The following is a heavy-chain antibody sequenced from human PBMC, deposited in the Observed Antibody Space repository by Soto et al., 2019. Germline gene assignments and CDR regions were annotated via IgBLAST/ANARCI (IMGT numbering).Heavy chain of an antibody. CDR3: ARDAPIATRPTDAFHI. CDR2: ISSDGSRT. V-gene: IGHV3-74*01. Sequence: EVQLVESGGGLVQPGGSLRLSCAASGFTLSNYWMHWVRQAPGKGLEWVSRISSDGSRTTYAHSVKGRFTISRDNTKNTLYVPMNSLRVEDTAVYYCARDAPIATRPTDAFHIWGQGTMVTVSS. D-gene: IGHD6-6*01. CDR1: GFTLSNYW. J-gene: IGHJ3*02.